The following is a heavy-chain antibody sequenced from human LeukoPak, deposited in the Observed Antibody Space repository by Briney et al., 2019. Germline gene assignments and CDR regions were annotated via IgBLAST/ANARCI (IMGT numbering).Heavy chain of an antibody. V-gene: IGHV3-21*01. CDR3: ARDGPSMIAALHY. CDR2: ISSSSSYI. Sequence: PGGSLRLSCAASGFTFSSYSMNWVRQAPGKGLEWVSSISSSSSYIYYADSVKGRFTISRDNAKNSLYLQMNSLRAEDTAVYYCARDGPSMIAALHYWGQGTLVTVSS. D-gene: IGHD6-6*01. J-gene: IGHJ4*02. CDR1: GFTFSSYS.